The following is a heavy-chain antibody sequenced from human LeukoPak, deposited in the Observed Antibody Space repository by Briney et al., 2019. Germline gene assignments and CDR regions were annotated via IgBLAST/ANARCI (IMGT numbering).Heavy chain of an antibody. Sequence: GGSLRLSCAASGFTFSSYSMNWVRQAPGKGLEWVSSISSTSTYIYYADSVKGRFTISRDNAKNSLYLQVNSRRAKDTAVYYCARGGFGELYWGQGTLVTISS. CDR1: GFTFSSYS. J-gene: IGHJ4*02. CDR3: ARGGFGELY. CDR2: ISSTSTYI. D-gene: IGHD3-10*01. V-gene: IGHV3-21*01.